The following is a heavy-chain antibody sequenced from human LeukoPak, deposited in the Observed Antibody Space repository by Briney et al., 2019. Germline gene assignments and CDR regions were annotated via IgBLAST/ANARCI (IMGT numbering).Heavy chain of an antibody. CDR1: GGTFSSYA. D-gene: IGHD2-2*01. Sequence: SVKVSCKASGGTFSSYAISWVRQAPGQGLEWMGEIIPIFGTANYAQKFQGRVTITADKSTSTAYMELSSLRSEDTAVYYCARGRWVPAVTGYYYYYMDVWGKGTTVTVSS. CDR3: ARGRWVPAVTGYYYYYMDV. J-gene: IGHJ6*03. CDR2: IIPIFGTA. V-gene: IGHV1-69*06.